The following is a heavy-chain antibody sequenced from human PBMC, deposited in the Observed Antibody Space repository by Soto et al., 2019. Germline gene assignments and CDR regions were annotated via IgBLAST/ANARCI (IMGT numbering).Heavy chain of an antibody. D-gene: IGHD5-18*01. V-gene: IGHV3-23*01. J-gene: IGHJ3*02. CDR1: GFTFSNYA. CDR3: ARTRAYTYGSDAFDI. CDR2: ISGSGGST. Sequence: GGSLRLSCAASGFTFSNYAMSWVRQAPGKGLEWVSAISGSGGSTYYADSVKGHFTISRDNSKNTLYVQMNSLRAEDTAVYYCARTRAYTYGSDAFDIWGQGTMVTVSS.